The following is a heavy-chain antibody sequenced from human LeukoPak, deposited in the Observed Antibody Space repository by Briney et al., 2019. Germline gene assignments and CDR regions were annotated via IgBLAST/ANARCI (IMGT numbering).Heavy chain of an antibody. D-gene: IGHD2-2*01. CDR2: INPNSGDT. CDR3: ARDYCSTTSCFDF. V-gene: IGHV1-2*02. J-gene: IGHJ4*02. CDR1: GYTFTVYF. Sequence: GASVKVSCKASGYTFTVYFMHWVRQAPGQGLEWMGWINPNSGDTKYAQRFQGRVTMTRDTSISTAYMELSRLRSDDTAFYYCARDYCSTTSCFDFWGQGTLVTVSS.